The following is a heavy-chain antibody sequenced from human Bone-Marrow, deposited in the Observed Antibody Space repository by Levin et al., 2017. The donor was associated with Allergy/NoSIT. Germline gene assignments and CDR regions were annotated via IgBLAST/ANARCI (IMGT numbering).Heavy chain of an antibody. Sequence: ASQTLSLPCTVSGGSISSDSHFWSWVRQSPGKGLEWIAYIYYNGKTEYNPSLESRVTISSDTSKNEVSLELRSATAADTAMYYCARGYKYSWYYFDWWGQGVLVTVSS. D-gene: IGHD1-26*01. CDR1: GGSISSDSHF. J-gene: IGHJ4*02. V-gene: IGHV4-61*01. CDR2: IYYNGKT. CDR3: ARGYKYSWYYFDW.